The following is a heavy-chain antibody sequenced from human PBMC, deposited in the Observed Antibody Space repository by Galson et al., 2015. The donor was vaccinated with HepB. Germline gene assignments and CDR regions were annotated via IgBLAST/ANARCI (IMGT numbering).Heavy chain of an antibody. V-gene: IGHV3-30-3*01. CDR2: ISYDGSNK. D-gene: IGHD4-17*01. CDR3: ARANNSPTGYYYYGMDV. Sequence: SLRLSCAASGFTFSSYAMHWVRQAPGKGLEWVAVISYDGSNKYYADSVKGRFTISRDNSKNTLYLQMNSLRAEDTDVYYCARANNSPTGYYYYGMDVWGQGTTLTVSS. CDR1: GFTFSSYA. J-gene: IGHJ6*02.